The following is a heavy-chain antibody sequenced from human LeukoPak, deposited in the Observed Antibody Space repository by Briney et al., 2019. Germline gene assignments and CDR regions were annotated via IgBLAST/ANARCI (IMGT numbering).Heavy chain of an antibody. V-gene: IGHV4-34*01. J-gene: IGHJ4*02. D-gene: IGHD6-13*01. CDR1: GVSFSGYY. CDR3: ARGKRGYSSSWYDY. CDR2: INHSGST. Sequence: PSETLSLTCAVYGVSFSGYYWSWIRQPPGKGLEWIGEINHSGSTNYNPSLKSRVTISVDTSKNQFSLKLSSVTAADTAVYYCARGKRGYSSSWYDYWGQETLVTVSS.